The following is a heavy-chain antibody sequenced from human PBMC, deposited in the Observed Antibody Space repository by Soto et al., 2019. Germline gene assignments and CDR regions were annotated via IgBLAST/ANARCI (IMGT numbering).Heavy chain of an antibody. CDR3: ARDLGYSDFDVHY. J-gene: IGHJ4*02. V-gene: IGHV1-18*01. Sequence: ASVKVSCKASCYTFIRYGITLLRHAPGQGFEWMGWISPYDDSTIYAQKLQGRVTMTADTSTRIVNLTLRSLKSDDTAVYYCARDLGYSDFDVHYWGQGTLVTVSS. D-gene: IGHD4-17*01. CDR2: ISPYDDST. CDR1: CYTFIRYG.